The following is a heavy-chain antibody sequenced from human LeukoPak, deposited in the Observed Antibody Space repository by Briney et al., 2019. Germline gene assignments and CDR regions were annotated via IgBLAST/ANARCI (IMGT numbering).Heavy chain of an antibody. D-gene: IGHD3-10*01. CDR3: ARLKEGIDY. J-gene: IGHJ4*02. CDR1: GGSISGSSYF. CDR2: IYYSGNT. Sequence: SETLSLTCAVSGGSISGSSYFWGWIRQPPGKGLEWIGSIYYSGNTYYNPSLKSRVTISVDTSKNQFSLKLSSVTAADTAVYYCARLKEGIDYWGQGTLVTVSS. V-gene: IGHV4-39*01.